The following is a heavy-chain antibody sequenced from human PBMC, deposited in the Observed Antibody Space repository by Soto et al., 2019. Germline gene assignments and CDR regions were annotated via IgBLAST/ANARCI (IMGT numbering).Heavy chain of an antibody. CDR1: GFTFSSYD. V-gene: IGHV3-13*01. Sequence: EVQLVESGGGLVQPGGSLRLSCAASGFTFSSYDMHWVRQATGKGLEWVSAIGTAGDTYYPGSVKGRFTISRENAKNSLYLQMNSLRAEDTAVYYCARGPYTGIVETTRAYYFDYWGQGTLVTVSS. D-gene: IGHD1-26*01. CDR2: IGTAGDT. CDR3: ARGPYTGIVETTRAYYFDY. J-gene: IGHJ4*02.